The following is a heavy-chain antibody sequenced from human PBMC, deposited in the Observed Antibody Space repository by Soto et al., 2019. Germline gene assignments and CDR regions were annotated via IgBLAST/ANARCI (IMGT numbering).Heavy chain of an antibody. CDR2: IGRTNNT. D-gene: IGHD3-16*02. CDR3: TKVDAYSYRTDH. V-gene: IGHV3-23*01. CDR1: GFTFSNSA. J-gene: IGHJ4*02. Sequence: GGSLRLSCAASGFTFSNSAMTWVRQARGKGPEWVSSIGRTNNTHYADSVKRRFAISTDNSQNTLYLQMNSLTAEDTAAYFWTKVDAYSYRTDHWGQGTRVTVSS.